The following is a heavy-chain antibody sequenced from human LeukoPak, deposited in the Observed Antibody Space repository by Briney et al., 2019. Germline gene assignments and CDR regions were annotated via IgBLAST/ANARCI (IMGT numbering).Heavy chain of an antibody. J-gene: IGHJ4*02. V-gene: IGHV3-30*09. CDR2: ISYDGRNN. CDR1: GFTFSSYV. D-gene: IGHD2-2*02. CDR3: ARGGEFQLLYGSDY. Sequence: GGSLRLSCAASGFTFSSYVMHWVRQAPGKGLEWVAFISYDGRNNYYADSVKGRFAISRDKSKNTLYLQMKSLKPEETACYYCARGGEFQLLYGSDYWGQGTLVSVSS.